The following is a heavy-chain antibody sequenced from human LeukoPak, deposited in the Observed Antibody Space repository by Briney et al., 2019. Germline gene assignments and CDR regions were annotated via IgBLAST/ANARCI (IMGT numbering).Heavy chain of an antibody. CDR1: GYTLTELS. Sequence: ASVKVSCKVSGYTLTELSVHWVRQAPGKGLEWMGGFDPEDGETIYAQKFQGRVTMTEDTSTDTAYMELSSLRSEDTAVYYCCSSGYSGLNWFDPWGQGTLVTVSS. CDR2: FDPEDGET. J-gene: IGHJ5*02. CDR3: CSSGYSGLNWFDP. D-gene: IGHD3-22*01. V-gene: IGHV1-24*01.